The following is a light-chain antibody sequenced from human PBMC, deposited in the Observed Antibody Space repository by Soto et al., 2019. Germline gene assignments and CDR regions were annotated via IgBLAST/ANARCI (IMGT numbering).Light chain of an antibody. J-gene: IGKJ4*01. Sequence: DVQMTQSPSSLSASVGDRVTITCRASQSINNWLAWYQQKPGKAPKFLIYDASTLETGVPSRFSGSASGTEFTLTISGLQPEDVASYYCQQYDTYPLTFGGGTRVERK. CDR2: DAS. CDR1: QSINNW. V-gene: IGKV1-5*01. CDR3: QQYDTYPLT.